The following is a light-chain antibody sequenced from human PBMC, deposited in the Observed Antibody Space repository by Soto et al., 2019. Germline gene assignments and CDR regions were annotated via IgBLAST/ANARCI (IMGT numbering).Light chain of an antibody. CDR1: SGHSSYA. Sequence: QPVLTQSPSASASLGASVKLTCTLRSGHSSYAIAWHQQQPEKGPRYLMNLNSDGSHYKGGGIPDRFAGSSSGAERYLTISSLQSEDEADYYCQTWGTGIQVFGTGTKLTVL. CDR3: QTWGTGIQV. J-gene: IGLJ1*01. V-gene: IGLV4-69*01. CDR2: LNSDGSH.